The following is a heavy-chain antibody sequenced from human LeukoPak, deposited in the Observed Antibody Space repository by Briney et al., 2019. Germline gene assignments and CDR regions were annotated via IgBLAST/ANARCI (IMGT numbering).Heavy chain of an antibody. Sequence: GGSLRLSCAASGFTFSSYWMSWVRQAPGKGLEWVANIKQDGSEKYYVDSVKGRFTISRDNAKNSLYLQMNSLRAEDTAVYYCARDNEGGDYGFYWFDPWGQGTLVTVSS. D-gene: IGHD4-17*01. CDR3: ARDNEGGDYGFYWFDP. J-gene: IGHJ5*02. CDR1: GFTFSSYW. V-gene: IGHV3-7*01. CDR2: IKQDGSEK.